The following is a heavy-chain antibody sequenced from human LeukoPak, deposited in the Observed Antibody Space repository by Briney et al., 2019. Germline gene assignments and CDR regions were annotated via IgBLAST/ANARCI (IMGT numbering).Heavy chain of an antibody. V-gene: IGHV4-34*01. CDR1: GGSISSYY. CDR2: INHSGST. J-gene: IGHJ6*02. CDR3: ARWYYGLYYYYGMDV. Sequence: SETLSLTCTVSGGSISSYYWSWIRQPPGKGLEWIGEINHSGSTNYNPSLKSRVTISVDTSKNQFSLKLSSVTAADTAVYYCARWYYGLYYYYGMDVWGQGTTVTVSS. D-gene: IGHD4-17*01.